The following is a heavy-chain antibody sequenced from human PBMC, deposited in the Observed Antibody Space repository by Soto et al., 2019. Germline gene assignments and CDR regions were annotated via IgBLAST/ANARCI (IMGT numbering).Heavy chain of an antibody. V-gene: IGHV1-69*13. D-gene: IGHD5-18*01. CDR1: GGTFSSYA. J-gene: IGHJ4*02. Sequence: SVKVSCKASGGTFSSYAISWVRQAPGEGLEWMGGIIPIFGTANYAQKFQGRVTITADESTSTAYMELSSLRSEDTAVYYCVRAQRGYSWHGFDYWGQGTLVTVSS. CDR2: IIPIFGTA. CDR3: VRAQRGYSWHGFDY.